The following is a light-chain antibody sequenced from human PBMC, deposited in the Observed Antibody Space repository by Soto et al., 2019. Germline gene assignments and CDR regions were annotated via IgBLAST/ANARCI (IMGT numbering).Light chain of an antibody. CDR1: SSDIGASNY. V-gene: IGLV2-14*01. CDR3: TSYTSSTTWV. CDR2: EVS. J-gene: IGLJ3*02. Sequence: QSVLTQPASVAGSPGQSSTVSCTGTSSDIGASNYVSWYQQHPGKAPKLIISEVSNRPSGVSNRFSGSKSGSTASLTISGLQAEDEADYYCTSYTSSTTWVFGGGTKLTV.